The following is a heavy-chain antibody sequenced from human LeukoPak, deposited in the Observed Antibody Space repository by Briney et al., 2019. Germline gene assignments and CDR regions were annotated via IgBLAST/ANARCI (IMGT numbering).Heavy chain of an antibody. D-gene: IGHD1-1*01. J-gene: IGHJ3*02. CDR3: ARSTGFEAFDI. CDR2: IYYSGST. CDR1: GGSISSSTYY. V-gene: IGHV4-39*01. Sequence: SETLSLTCTVSGGSISSSTYYWGWIRQPPGKGLEWIGSIYYSGSTYYDPSLKSRVTISVDTSKNQFSLKVTSVTAADTAVIYCARSTGFEAFDIWGRGTMVTVSS.